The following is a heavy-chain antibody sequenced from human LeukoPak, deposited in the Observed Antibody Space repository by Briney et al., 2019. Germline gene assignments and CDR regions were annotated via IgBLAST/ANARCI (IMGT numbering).Heavy chain of an antibody. V-gene: IGHV3-23*01. CDR2: ISGSGGST. CDR1: GFTFSSYA. J-gene: IGHJ4*02. CDR3: AKRGIPSYSSGYYYFDY. Sequence: AGGSLRLSCAASGFTFSSYAMCWVRQAPGKGLEWVSAISGSGGSTYYADSVKGRFTISRDNSKNTLYLQMNSLRAEDTAVYYCAKRGIPSYSSGYYYFDYWGQGTLVTVSS. D-gene: IGHD6-19*01.